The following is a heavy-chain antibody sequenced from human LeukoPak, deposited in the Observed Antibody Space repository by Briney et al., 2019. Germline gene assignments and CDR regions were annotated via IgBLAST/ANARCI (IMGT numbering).Heavy chain of an antibody. CDR3: ARAGYGSGSWEYYFDY. J-gene: IGHJ4*02. D-gene: IGHD3-10*01. V-gene: IGHV4-59*12. CDR2: TYYSGST. Sequence: SETLSLTCTVSGGSFSSYYWSWIRQSPGKGLEWIGYTYYSGSTNYNPSLKSRVTISVDTSKNQFSLKLSSVTAADTAVYYCARAGYGSGSWEYYFDYWGQGTLVTVSS. CDR1: GGSFSSYY.